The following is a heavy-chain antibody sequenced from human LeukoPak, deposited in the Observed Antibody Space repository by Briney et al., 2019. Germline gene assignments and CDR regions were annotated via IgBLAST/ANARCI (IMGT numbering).Heavy chain of an antibody. CDR2: IIPIFGTA. D-gene: IGHD5-12*01. J-gene: IGHJ6*02. CDR3: AIFMAATMEYYYYYGMDV. Sequence: GASVKVSCKASGGTFSSYAISWVRQAPGQGLEWMGGIIPIFGTANYAQKFQGRVTITAGESTSTAYMELSSLRSEDTAVYYCAIFMAATMEYYYYYGMDVWGQGTTVTVSS. V-gene: IGHV1-69*13. CDR1: GGTFSSYA.